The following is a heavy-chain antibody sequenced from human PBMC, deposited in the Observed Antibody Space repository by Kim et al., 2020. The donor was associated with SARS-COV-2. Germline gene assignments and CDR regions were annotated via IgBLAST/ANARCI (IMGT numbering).Heavy chain of an antibody. Sequence: GGSLRLSCAASGFTFDDYAMHWVRQAPGKGLEWVSGISWNSGSIGYADSVKGRFTISRDNAKNSLYLQMNSLRAEDTALYYCAKAGSGGGDSSGLYYFDYWGQGTLVTVSS. V-gene: IGHV3-9*01. CDR3: AKAGSGGGDSSGLYYFDY. CDR2: ISWNSGSI. CDR1: GFTFDDYA. D-gene: IGHD3-22*01. J-gene: IGHJ4*02.